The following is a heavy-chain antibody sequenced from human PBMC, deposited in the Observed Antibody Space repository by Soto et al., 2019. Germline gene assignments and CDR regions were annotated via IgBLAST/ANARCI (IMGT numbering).Heavy chain of an antibody. CDR2: IIPIFGTA. Sequence: QVQLVQSGAEVKKPGSSVKVSCKASGGTFSSYAISWVRQAPGQGLEWMGGIIPIFGTANYAQKFQGRVTITADESTSTAYMELSSMISEDTAVYYCARTYYYSYGMDVWGQGTTVTVSS. CDR1: GGTFSSYA. V-gene: IGHV1-69*12. CDR3: ARTYYYSYGMDV. J-gene: IGHJ6*02.